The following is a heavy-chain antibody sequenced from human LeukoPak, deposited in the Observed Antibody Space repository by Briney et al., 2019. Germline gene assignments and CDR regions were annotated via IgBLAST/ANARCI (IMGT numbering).Heavy chain of an antibody. CDR2: ISAYNGNT. CDR1: GYTFTSYG. Sequence: ASVKVSCKASGYTFTSYGISWVRQAPGQGLEWMGWISAYNGNTNYAQKLQGRVTMTTDTSTSTAYMELRSLRSDDTAVYYCARDLGDIVVVPAAISLPWGQGTVVTVSS. V-gene: IGHV1-18*01. CDR3: ARDLGDIVVVPAAISLP. J-gene: IGHJ5*02. D-gene: IGHD2-2*01.